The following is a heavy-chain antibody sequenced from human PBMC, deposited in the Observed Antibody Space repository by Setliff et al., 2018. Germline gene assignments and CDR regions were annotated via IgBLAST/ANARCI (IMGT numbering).Heavy chain of an antibody. V-gene: IGHV1-18*01. CDR2: ISAYNDNK. Sequence: ASVKVSCKASGYSFTSYGISWVRQAPGQGLEWMGWISAYNDNKNYAQKFQGRVTITRDTSASTFYMELSSLRSEDTALYSCAASVGGAPFYYGLDVWGQGTTVTVSS. CDR3: AASVGGAPFYYGLDV. CDR1: GYSFTSYG. J-gene: IGHJ6*02. D-gene: IGHD2-15*01.